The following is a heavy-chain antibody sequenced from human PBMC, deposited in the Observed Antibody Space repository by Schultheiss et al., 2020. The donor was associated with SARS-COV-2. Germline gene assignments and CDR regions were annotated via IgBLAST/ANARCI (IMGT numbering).Heavy chain of an antibody. CDR3: AREGGYGSGSKEFDY. D-gene: IGHD3-10*01. Sequence: SETLSLTCTVSGGSISSYYWSWIRQPPGKGLEWIGYIYYSGSTNYNPSLKSRVTISVDTSKNQFSLQLNSVTPEDTAVYYCAREGGYGSGSKEFDYWGQGTLVTVSS. CDR2: IYYSGST. J-gene: IGHJ4*02. V-gene: IGHV4-59*12. CDR1: GGSISSYY.